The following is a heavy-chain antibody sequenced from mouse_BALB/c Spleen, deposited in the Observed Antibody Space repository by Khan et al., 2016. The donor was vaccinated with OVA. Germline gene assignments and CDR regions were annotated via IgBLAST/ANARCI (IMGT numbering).Heavy chain of an antibody. J-gene: IGHJ2*01. CDR3: ARSNYYGYYFDY. Sequence: EVQLQESGPGLVKPSQSLCLTCTVTGYSITSGYAWNWIRQFPGNKLEWMGYISYSGFTNYNPSLKSRISITRDTSKNQFFLQLSSVTSEDTATYYCARSNYYGYYFDYWGQGATLTVSS. CDR2: ISYSGFT. D-gene: IGHD1-1*01. V-gene: IGHV3-2*02. CDR1: GYSITSGYA.